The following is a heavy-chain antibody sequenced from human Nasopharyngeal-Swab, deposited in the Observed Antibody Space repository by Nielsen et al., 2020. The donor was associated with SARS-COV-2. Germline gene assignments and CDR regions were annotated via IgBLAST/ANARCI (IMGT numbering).Heavy chain of an antibody. CDR1: GGSFSGHQ. D-gene: IGHD2-2*01. Sequence: GSLRLSCAVYGGSFSGHQWSWVRQPPGKGLEWIGEVSHGGGTTYNPSLKSRVTLSVDTSMNQFSLELSSVTAADTAVYYCARGLSGIVPAPILGLGPYYSYYYMDVWGKGTTVTVSS. CDR3: ARGLSGIVPAPILGLGPYYSYYYMDV. J-gene: IGHJ6*03. CDR2: VSHGGGT. V-gene: IGHV4-34*01.